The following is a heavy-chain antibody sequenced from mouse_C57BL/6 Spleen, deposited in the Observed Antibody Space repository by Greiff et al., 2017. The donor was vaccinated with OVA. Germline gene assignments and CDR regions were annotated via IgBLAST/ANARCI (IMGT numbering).Heavy chain of an antibody. Sequence: VQLKESGPGLVKPSQSLSLTCSVTGYSITSGYYWNWIRQFPGNKLEWMGYISYDGSNNYNPSLKNRISITRDTSKNQFFLKLNSVTTEDTATYYCARVSHYYGSSYDAMDYWGQGTSVTVSS. V-gene: IGHV3-6*01. D-gene: IGHD1-1*01. J-gene: IGHJ4*01. CDR1: GYSITSGYY. CDR2: ISYDGSN. CDR3: ARVSHYYGSSYDAMDY.